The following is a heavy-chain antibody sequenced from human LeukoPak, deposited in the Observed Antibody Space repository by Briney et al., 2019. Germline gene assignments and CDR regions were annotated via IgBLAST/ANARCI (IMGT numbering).Heavy chain of an antibody. V-gene: IGHV4-61*01. CDR1: GGSVSGGSYY. CDR2: IYYSGST. Sequence: PSETLSLTCTVSGGSVSGGSYYWSWIRQPPGKGLEWIGYIYYSGSTNYNPSLKSRVTISVDTSKNQFSLKLSSVTAADTAVYYCARASQTYYYYYGMDVWGQGTTVTVSS. CDR3: ARASQTYYYYYGMDV. J-gene: IGHJ6*02.